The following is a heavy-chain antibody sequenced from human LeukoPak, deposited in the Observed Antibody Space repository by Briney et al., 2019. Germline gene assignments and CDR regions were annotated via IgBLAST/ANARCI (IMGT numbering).Heavy chain of an antibody. V-gene: IGHV1-46*01. J-gene: IGHJ4*02. CDR2: INPSGGST. Sequence: VSVKVSCKASGYTFTSYYMHWVRQAPGQGLEWMGIINPSGGSTSYAQKFQGRVTMTRDTSTSTAYMELRSLRSDDTAVYYCASGYDILTGSLDYWGQGTLVTVSS. CDR3: ASGYDILTGSLDY. CDR1: GYTFTSYY. D-gene: IGHD3-9*01.